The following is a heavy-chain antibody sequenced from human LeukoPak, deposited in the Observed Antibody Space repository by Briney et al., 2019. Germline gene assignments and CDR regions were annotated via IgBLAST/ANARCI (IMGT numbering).Heavy chain of an antibody. CDR1: GASVSSGGYF. Sequence: SQTLSLTCTVSGASVSSGGYFWSWIRQRPGKGLEWIGYISHSGSTYYNPSLRSRVTRSMDTSKNQFSLNLSSVTAADTAVYYCARDRATAASGSYYFASWGQGTQVTVSS. CDR3: ARDRATAASGSYYFAS. D-gene: IGHD6-13*01. J-gene: IGHJ4*02. CDR2: ISHSGST. V-gene: IGHV4-31*03.